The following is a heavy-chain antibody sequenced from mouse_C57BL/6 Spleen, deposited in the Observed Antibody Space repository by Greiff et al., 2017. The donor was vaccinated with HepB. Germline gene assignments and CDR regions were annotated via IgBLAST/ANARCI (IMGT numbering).Heavy chain of an antibody. D-gene: IGHD4-1*01. CDR2: IYPGSGST. J-gene: IGHJ3*01. V-gene: IGHV1-55*01. CDR3: ARKLTGTHAWFAY. CDR1: GYTFTSYW. Sequence: QVQLQQPGAELVKPGASVKMSCKASGYTFTSYWITWVKQRPGQGLEWIGDIYPGSGSTNYNEKFKSKATLTVDTSSSTAYMQLSSLTSEDSAVYYCARKLTGTHAWFAYWGQGTLVTVSA.